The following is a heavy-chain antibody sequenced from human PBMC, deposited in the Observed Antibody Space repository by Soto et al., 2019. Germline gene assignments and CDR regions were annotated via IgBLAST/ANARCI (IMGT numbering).Heavy chain of an antibody. CDR1: GVTFSSYS. CDR2: ISSSSSTI. CDR3: ARERVPAAKRGYYYGMDV. V-gene: IGHV3-48*02. J-gene: IGHJ6*02. D-gene: IGHD2-2*01. Sequence: PXGSLRLSCAASGVTFSSYSMNWVRQAPGKGLEWVSYISSSSSTIYYADSVKGRFTISRDNAKNSLYLQMNSLRDEDTAVYYCARERVPAAKRGYYYGMDVWGQGTTVTVSS.